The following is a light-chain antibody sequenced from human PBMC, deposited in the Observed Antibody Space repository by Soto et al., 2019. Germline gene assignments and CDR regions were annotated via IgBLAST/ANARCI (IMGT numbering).Light chain of an antibody. J-gene: IGKJ5*01. V-gene: IGKV1-12*01. CDR1: QGISTW. CDR2: GAS. CDR3: QQANSFTIT. Sequence: IQMSQSPSSVSASVGDRGTITCRESQGISTWLAWYQQKVGKAPNLXIYGASNLQSGVPSRFSGSGAGTKFTLTISSLQPEDVATDYCQQANSFTITFGQGTRLEIK.